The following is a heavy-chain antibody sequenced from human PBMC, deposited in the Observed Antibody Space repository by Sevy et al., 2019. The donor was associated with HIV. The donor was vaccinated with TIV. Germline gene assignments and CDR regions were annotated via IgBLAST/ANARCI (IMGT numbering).Heavy chain of an antibody. D-gene: IGHD6-6*01. J-gene: IGHJ4*02. CDR2: IYYSGST. V-gene: IGHV4-59*01. CDR1: GGSISNYF. Sequence: SETLSLTCTVSGGSISNYFWSWIRQPPGKGLEWIGDIYYSGSTNYNPSLKSRVTISVETSKNQFSLTLSSVTAADTALYYCARESIGAVVYFDYWGQRTLVTVSS. CDR3: ARESIGAVVYFDY.